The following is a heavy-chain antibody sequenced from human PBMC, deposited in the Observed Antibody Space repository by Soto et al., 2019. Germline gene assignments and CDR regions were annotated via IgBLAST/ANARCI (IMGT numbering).Heavy chain of an antibody. CDR2: INHSGST. J-gene: IGHJ6*02. CDR3: ARGGGVLRFLGRYYYGMDV. CDR1: GGSFSGYY. Sequence: SETLSLTCAVYGGSFSGYYWSWIRQPPGKGLEWIGEINHSGSTNYNPSLKSRVTISVDTSKNQFSLKLSSVTAAGTAVYYCARGGGVLRFLGRYYYGMDVWGQGTTVTVSS. D-gene: IGHD3-3*01. V-gene: IGHV4-34*01.